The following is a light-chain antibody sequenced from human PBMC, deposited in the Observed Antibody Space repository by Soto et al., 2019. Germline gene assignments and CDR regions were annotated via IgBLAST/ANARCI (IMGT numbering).Light chain of an antibody. Sequence: DIVMTQSPDSLAVSLGERATINCKSSQSVFYSSNNKNYLAWYQQKPGQPPKLLIYWASTRESGVPDRFSGSGSGTDFTLTISSLQAEDVAVYYCQQYYSSFLTFGGGTKVEIK. J-gene: IGKJ4*01. CDR1: QSVFYSSNNKNY. CDR2: WAS. CDR3: QQYYSSFLT. V-gene: IGKV4-1*01.